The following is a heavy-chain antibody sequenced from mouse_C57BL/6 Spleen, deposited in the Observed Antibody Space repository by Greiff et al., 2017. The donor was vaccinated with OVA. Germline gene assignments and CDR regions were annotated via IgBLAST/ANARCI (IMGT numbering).Heavy chain of an antibody. V-gene: IGHV2-2*01. CDR1: GFSLTSYG. CDR3: ARGHYYGSSLDY. J-gene: IGHJ2*01. CDR2: IWSGGST. Sequence: VKLQESGPGLVQPSQSLSITCTVSGFSLTSYGVHWVRQSPGKGLEWLGVIWSGGSTDYNAAFISRLSISKDNSKSQVFFKMNSLQADDTAIYYCARGHYYGSSLDYWGQGTTLTVSS. D-gene: IGHD1-1*01.